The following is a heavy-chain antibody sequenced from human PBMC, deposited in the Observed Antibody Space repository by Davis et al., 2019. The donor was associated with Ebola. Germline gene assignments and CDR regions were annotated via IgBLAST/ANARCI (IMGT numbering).Heavy chain of an antibody. CDR3: ARAISGYTSGWSGAFDI. Sequence: MPSETLSLTCTVSGGSIGSYYWSWIRQPPGKGLEWMGYVFHSGTTNQRPSLKSRVTISVDTSKNQFSLKLSSVTAADTAVYYCARAISGYTSGWSGAFDIWGQGTMVTVSS. D-gene: IGHD6-19*01. CDR2: VFHSGTT. J-gene: IGHJ3*02. V-gene: IGHV4-59*01. CDR1: GGSIGSYY.